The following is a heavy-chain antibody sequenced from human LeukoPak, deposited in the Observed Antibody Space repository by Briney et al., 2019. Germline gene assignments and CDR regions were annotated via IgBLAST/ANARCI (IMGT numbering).Heavy chain of an antibody. CDR3: ARGSDIVVVVAATPKVGWFDP. CDR1: GHTFTGYY. D-gene: IGHD2-15*01. J-gene: IGHJ5*02. V-gene: IGHV1-2*04. Sequence: ASVKVSCKASGHTFTGYYMHWVRQAPGQGLEWMGWINPNSGGTNYAQKFQGWVTMTRDTSISTAYMELSRLRSDDTAVYYCARGSDIVVVVAATPKVGWFDPWGQGTLVTVSS. CDR2: INPNSGGT.